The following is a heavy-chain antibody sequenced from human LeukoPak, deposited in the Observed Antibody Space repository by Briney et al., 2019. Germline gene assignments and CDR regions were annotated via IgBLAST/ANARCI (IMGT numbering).Heavy chain of an antibody. CDR2: INGGGVNT. D-gene: IGHD4-11*01. Sequence: GGSLRLSCAASGFTFSSYAMSWVRQAPGKGLEWVSTINGGGVNTHYAGSVVGRFTISRDNSKNTLFLQMNSLRNENTSVYYCAKDLYSNYGPADYWGEGNLVTVSP. J-gene: IGHJ4*02. CDR3: AKDLYSNYGPADY. CDR1: GFTFSSYA. V-gene: IGHV3-23*01.